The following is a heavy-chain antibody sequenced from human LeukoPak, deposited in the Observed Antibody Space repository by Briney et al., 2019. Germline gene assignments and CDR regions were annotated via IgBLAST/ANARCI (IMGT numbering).Heavy chain of an antibody. J-gene: IGHJ4*02. Sequence: AVKVSCKASGGTFSSYVINLVRQAPGQGLEWMGGIIPIFSTADYAQKFQGRVTITADKSTSTAYMELSSLRSEDTAVYYCAVPGYSSGWYYFDYWGQGTLVTVSS. CDR2: IIPIFSTA. CDR3: AVPGYSSGWYYFDY. CDR1: GGTFSSYV. V-gene: IGHV1-69*06. D-gene: IGHD6-19*01.